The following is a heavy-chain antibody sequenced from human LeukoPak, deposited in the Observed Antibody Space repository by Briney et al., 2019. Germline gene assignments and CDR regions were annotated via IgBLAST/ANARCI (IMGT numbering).Heavy chain of an antibody. J-gene: IGHJ4*02. CDR3: ARLFYYDSSGYYSGGKYFDY. V-gene: IGHV5-51*01. CDR2: IYPGDSDT. Sequence: GESLKISCKGSGYSFTSYWIGWVRQMPGKGLEWMGIIYPGDSDTRYSLSFQGQVTISADKSISTAYLQWSSLKASDTAMYYCARLFYYDSSGYYSGGKYFDYWGQGTLVTVSS. CDR1: GYSFTSYW. D-gene: IGHD3-22*01.